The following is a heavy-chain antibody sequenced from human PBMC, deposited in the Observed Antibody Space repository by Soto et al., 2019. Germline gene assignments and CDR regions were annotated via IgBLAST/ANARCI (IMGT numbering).Heavy chain of an antibody. V-gene: IGHV3-15*07. J-gene: IGHJ3*01. D-gene: IGHD6-25*01. CDR3: TTATKLNAGGQVSGAFDV. Sequence: EVQLVESGGGFVQPGGSLRLSCAASGFTFTSAWMNWVRQAPGKGLEWVARIVSRSDGGAIDYAAPVRGRFTISRDDSKNTLYLQMNSLKVEDTGIYFCTTATKLNAGGQVSGAFDVWGQGTRVTASS. CDR1: GFTFTSAW. CDR2: IVSRSDGGAI.